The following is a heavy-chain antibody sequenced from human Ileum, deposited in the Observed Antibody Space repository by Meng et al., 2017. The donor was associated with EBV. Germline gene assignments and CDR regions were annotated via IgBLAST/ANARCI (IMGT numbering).Heavy chain of an antibody. J-gene: IGHJ5*02. CDR3: ARVTKPNYYEGGWFDT. V-gene: IGHV4-4*02. CDR1: GGSISSSNW. D-gene: IGHD3-22*01. Sequence: QVQLQESGPGLVKPSXXXXXTXXVSGGSISSSNWWSWVRQPPGKGLEWIGEIYHSGSTNYNPSLKSRVTISVDKSKNQFSLKLSSVTAADTAVYYCARVTKPNYYEGGWFDTWGQGTLVTVSS. CDR2: IYHSGST.